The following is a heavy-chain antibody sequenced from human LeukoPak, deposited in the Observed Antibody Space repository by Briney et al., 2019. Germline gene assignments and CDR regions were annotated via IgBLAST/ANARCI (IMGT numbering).Heavy chain of an antibody. Sequence: PGGSLRLSCAASGFTFSSYTMNWVRQAPGKGLEWVSFISTSSSYIYYADSVKGRFTISRDNSKNTLYLQMNSLRAEDTAVYYCAKRRPAYCSGGSCYAMIDYWGQGTLVTVSS. CDR3: AKRRPAYCSGGSCYAMIDY. V-gene: IGHV3-21*04. CDR2: ISTSSSYI. D-gene: IGHD2-15*01. CDR1: GFTFSSYT. J-gene: IGHJ4*02.